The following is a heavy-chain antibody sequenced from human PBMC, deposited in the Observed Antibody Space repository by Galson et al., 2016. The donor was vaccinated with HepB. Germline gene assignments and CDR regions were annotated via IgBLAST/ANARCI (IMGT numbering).Heavy chain of an antibody. CDR1: GFSLSTSGMC. J-gene: IGHJ6*02. D-gene: IGHD5-12*01. CDR3: ARNEATNHYYGMDG. CDR2: IDWEDDK. Sequence: PALVKPTQTLTLTCTFSGFSLSTSGMCVSWIRQPPGKALEWLALIDWEDDKYYSTSLKTRLTISKDTSKNQVVLTMTNMDPVDTATYYCARNEATNHYYGMDGWGQVTTVTVSS. V-gene: IGHV2-70*01.